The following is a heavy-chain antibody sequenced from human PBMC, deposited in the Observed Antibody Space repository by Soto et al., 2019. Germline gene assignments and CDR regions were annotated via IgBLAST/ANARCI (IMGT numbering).Heavy chain of an antibody. D-gene: IGHD3-10*01. CDR1: GFTFGSYG. J-gene: IGHJ2*01. CDR3: AKDVSMVREFWYFDL. V-gene: IGHV3-30*18. CDR2: ISYDGSIK. Sequence: QVQLVESGGGVVQPGRSLRLSCAASGFTFGSYGMHWVRQAPGKGLVWVAVISYDGSIKYYADSVKGRFTISRDNSKNTLYLQFNSLRGENTAVYFCAKDVSMVREFWYFDLWGRGTRVIVS.